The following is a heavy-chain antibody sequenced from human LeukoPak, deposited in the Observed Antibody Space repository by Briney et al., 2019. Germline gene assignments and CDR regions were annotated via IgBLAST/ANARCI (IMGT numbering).Heavy chain of an antibody. J-gene: IGHJ4*02. CDR3: ARDRSMATRLWTPTDY. Sequence: GGSLRLSCAASGFTFSDYYMSWIRQAPGKGLEWVSYISSLASTIYYADSVKGRFTISRDNAKNSLYLQMNSLRAEDTAVYYCARDRSMATRLWTPTDYWGQGTLVTVSS. CDR1: GFTFSDYY. D-gene: IGHD6-6*01. CDR2: ISSLASTI. V-gene: IGHV3-11*04.